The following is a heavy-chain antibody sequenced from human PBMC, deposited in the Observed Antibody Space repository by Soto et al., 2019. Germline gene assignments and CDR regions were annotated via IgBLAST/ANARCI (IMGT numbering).Heavy chain of an antibody. CDR1: GFNFKKFA. CDR3: AKADGEQWLIPHLDN. CDR2: ISCCGGAT. V-gene: IGHV3-23*01. Sequence: EVQLLESGGGVVQPGGSLRLSCVASGFNFKKFAMAWVRQAPGEGLEWVSGISCCGGATSYADSVKGRFSTARDDSKITLSLQMNGLRVADTAQYFCAKADGEQWLIPHLDNWGQGALVTVS. J-gene: IGHJ4*02. D-gene: IGHD6-19*01.